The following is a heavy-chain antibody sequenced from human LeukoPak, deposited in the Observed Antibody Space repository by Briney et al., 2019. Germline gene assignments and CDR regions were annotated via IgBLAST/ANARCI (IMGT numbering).Heavy chain of an antibody. J-gene: IGHJ4*02. CDR2: ISADGGST. D-gene: IGHD1-7*01. CDR3: AKKKRELRGFDY. CDR1: GFTFSTYA. Sequence: PGGSLRLSCAASGFTFSTYAMSWVRQAPGKGLEWVSVISADGGSTYYTDSVKGRFTISRDNSKNTLYLQMSSLRAEDTAVYYCAKKKRELRGFDYWGQGTLVTVSS. V-gene: IGHV3-23*01.